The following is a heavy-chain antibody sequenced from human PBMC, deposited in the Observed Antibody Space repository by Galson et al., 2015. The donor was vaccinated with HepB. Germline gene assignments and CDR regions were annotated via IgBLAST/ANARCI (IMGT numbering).Heavy chain of an antibody. CDR2: ISSSSTI. J-gene: IGHJ3*02. D-gene: IGHD4-23*01. CDR1: GFTFSSYS. V-gene: IGHV3-48*02. Sequence: SLRLSCAASGFTFSSYSMNWVRQAPGKGLEWVSYISSSSTIYYADSVKGRFTISRDNAKNSLYLQMNSPRDEDTAVYYCARDGPLATVVTLDAFDIWGQGTMVTVSS. CDR3: ARDGPLATVVTLDAFDI.